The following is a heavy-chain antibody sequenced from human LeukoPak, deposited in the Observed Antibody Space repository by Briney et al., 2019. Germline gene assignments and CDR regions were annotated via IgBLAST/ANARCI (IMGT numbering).Heavy chain of an antibody. V-gene: IGHV1-18*01. CDR2: ISAYNGNT. Sequence: ASVKVSCKASGYTFTSYGISWGRQAPGQGLEWMGWISAYNGNTNYAQKLQGRVTMTTDTSTSTAYMELRSLRSDDTAVYYCARAPMVRGTHAFDIWGQGTMVTVSS. J-gene: IGHJ3*02. CDR1: GYTFTSYG. D-gene: IGHD3-10*01. CDR3: ARAPMVRGTHAFDI.